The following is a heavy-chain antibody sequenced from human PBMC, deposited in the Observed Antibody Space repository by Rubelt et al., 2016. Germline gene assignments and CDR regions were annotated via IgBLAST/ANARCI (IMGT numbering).Heavy chain of an antibody. J-gene: IGHJ1*01. Sequence: EVQVLESGGDVVQPGGSLRLSCAASGFTFSSYAMSWVRQAPGKGLEWVSAISGSGGSTYYADSVKGRFTISRDNSKNTLYLQMNSLRAEDTAVYYWSASAPTLFPLVSCEXXXSXXSXXXXGCLAXXF. D-gene: IGHD6-6*01. CDR1: GFTFSSYA. V-gene: IGHV3-23*01. CDR2: ISGSGGST. CDR3: SASAPTLFPLVSCEXXXSXXSXXXXGCLAXXF.